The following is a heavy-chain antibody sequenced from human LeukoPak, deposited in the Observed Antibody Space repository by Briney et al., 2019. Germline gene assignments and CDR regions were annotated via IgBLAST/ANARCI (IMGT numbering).Heavy chain of an antibody. CDR1: GFTFSNYI. J-gene: IGHJ4*02. D-gene: IGHD6-19*01. CDR3: ARVRGGGFRTADS. V-gene: IGHV3-30*04. Sequence: GGSLRLSCAASGFTFSNYITHWVRQAPGKGLDWVAVILEDGRYQSYADSVKGRFTISRDNSKNTLFLQMNSLRGEDTAMYYCARVRGGGFRTADSWGQGTLVTVAS. CDR2: ILEDGRYQ.